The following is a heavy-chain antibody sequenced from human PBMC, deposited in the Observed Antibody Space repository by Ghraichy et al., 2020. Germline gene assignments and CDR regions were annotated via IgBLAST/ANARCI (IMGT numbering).Heavy chain of an antibody. V-gene: IGHV4-34*01. D-gene: IGHD4-11*01. Sequence: SQTLSLTCAVYGGSFSGYYWSWIRQPPGKGLEWIGEINHSGSTNYNPSLKSRVTISVDTSKNQFSLKLSSVTAADTAVYYCARGGSVTTLYYYYYYYMDVWGKGTTVTVSS. CDR2: INHSGST. J-gene: IGHJ6*03. CDR3: ARGGSVTTLYYYYYYYMDV. CDR1: GGSFSGYY.